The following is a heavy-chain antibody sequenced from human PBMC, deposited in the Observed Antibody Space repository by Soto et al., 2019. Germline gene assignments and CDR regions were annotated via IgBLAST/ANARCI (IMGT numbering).Heavy chain of an antibody. CDR1: GYSFTSYG. V-gene: IGHV1-18*01. J-gene: IGHJ6*02. D-gene: IGHD2-8*01. CDR2: ISGYNGDT. Sequence: GASVEVSCKASGYSFTSYGISWVRQAPGQGLEWMGWISGYNGDTNYAQKFQDRVSMTIDTSTGTAYMELRSLTSDDTAIYYCAKNGQPPYYYYGLDVWGQGTKVTVSS. CDR3: AKNGQPPYYYYGLDV.